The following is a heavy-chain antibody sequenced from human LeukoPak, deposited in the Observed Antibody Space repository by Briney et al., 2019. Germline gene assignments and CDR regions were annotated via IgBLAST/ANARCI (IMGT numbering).Heavy chain of an antibody. CDR2: IYPGDSDT. CDR1: GYSFTSYW. D-gene: IGHD3-10*01. CDR3: ATTDHLHSYGDKSYYYHMDI. J-gene: IGHJ6*03. Sequence: GESLKISCKGSGYSFTSYWIGWVRQLPGKGLEWMGIIYPGDSDTKYSPSFQGQVTISADKSISTAYLQWSSLKASDTAMYYCATTDHLHSYGDKSYYYHMDIWGKGTTVTVSS. V-gene: IGHV5-51*01.